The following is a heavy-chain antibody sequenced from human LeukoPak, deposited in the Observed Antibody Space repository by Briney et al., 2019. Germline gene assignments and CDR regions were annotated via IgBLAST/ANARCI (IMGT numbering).Heavy chain of an antibody. CDR2: IIPIFGTA. V-gene: IGHV1-69*05. J-gene: IGHJ4*02. Sequence: GASVKVSCKASGGTFSSYAISWVRQAPGQGLEWMGGIIPIFGTANYAQKLQGRVTMTTDTSTSTAYMELRSLRSDDTAVYYCARDHYDSSGVGDYWGQGTLVTVSS. D-gene: IGHD3-22*01. CDR1: GGTFSSYA. CDR3: ARDHYDSSGVGDY.